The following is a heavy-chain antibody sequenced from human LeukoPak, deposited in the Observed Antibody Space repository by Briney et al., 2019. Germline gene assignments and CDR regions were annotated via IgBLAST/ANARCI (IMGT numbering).Heavy chain of an antibody. J-gene: IGHJ5*02. Sequence: SETLSLTCTVSGYSISSGYYWGWIRQPPGKGLEWIGSIYYSGSTYYNPSLKSRVTISVDTSKNQFSLKLSSVTAADTAVYYCARECSLRYDFWSGYYRGWFDPWGQGTLVTVSS. CDR2: IYYSGST. CDR3: ARECSLRYDFWSGYYRGWFDP. CDR1: GYSISSGYY. D-gene: IGHD3-3*01. V-gene: IGHV4-38-2*02.